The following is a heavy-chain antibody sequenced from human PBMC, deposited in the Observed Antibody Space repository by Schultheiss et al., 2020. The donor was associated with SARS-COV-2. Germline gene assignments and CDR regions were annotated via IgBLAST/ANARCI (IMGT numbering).Heavy chain of an antibody. Sequence: GGSLRLSCAASGFTFSSYSMNWVRQAPGKGLEWVSYISSSSSTIYYADSVKGRFTISRDNSKNTLYLQMNSLRAEDTAVYYCARSGGGSIAAAGAYYYYGMDVWGQGTTVTVSS. CDR3: ARSGGGSIAAAGAYYYYGMDV. V-gene: IGHV3-48*01. J-gene: IGHJ6*02. D-gene: IGHD6-13*01. CDR1: GFTFSSYS. CDR2: ISSSSSTI.